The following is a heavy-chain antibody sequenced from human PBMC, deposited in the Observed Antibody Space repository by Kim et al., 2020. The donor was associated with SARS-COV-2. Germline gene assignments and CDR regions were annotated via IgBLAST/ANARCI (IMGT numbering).Heavy chain of an antibody. V-gene: IGHV4-34*01. D-gene: IGHD3-10*01. CDR2: INHSGST. J-gene: IGHJ4*02. CDR3: ARIGYGSGSFDY. CDR1: GGSFNGYF. Sequence: SETLSLTCAVFGGSFNGYFWSWIRQPPGKGLEWIGDINHSGSTQDNPSLKSRLTISVETSKKQFSLKLTSVTAADTAVYYCARIGYGSGSFDYWGQGTLVTVSS.